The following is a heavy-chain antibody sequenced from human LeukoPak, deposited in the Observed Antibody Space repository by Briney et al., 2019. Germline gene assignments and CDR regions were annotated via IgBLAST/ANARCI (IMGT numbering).Heavy chain of an antibody. V-gene: IGHV1-24*01. CDR1: GYTLTELS. J-gene: IGHJ4*02. CDR3: ARVPGGPARDLNY. CDR2: FDPEDGET. D-gene: IGHD3-16*01. Sequence: ASVKVSCKVSGYTLTELSMHWVRQAPGKGLEWMGGFDPEDGETIYAQKFQGRVTMTEDTSTDTAYMELSSLTSDDTAVYYCARVPGGPARDLNYWGQGSLVTVSS.